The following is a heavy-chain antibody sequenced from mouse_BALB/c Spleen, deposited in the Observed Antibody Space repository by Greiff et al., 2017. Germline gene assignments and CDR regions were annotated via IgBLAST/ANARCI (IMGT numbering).Heavy chain of an antibody. Sequence: EVHLVESGGGLVQPGGSLKLSCAASGFTFSSYGMSWVRQTPDKRLELVATINSNGGSTYYPDSVKGRFTISRDNAKNTLYLQMSSLKSEDTAMYYCARDSYYRYDDPDYYAMDYWGQGTSVTVSS. CDR2: INSNGGST. CDR3: ARDSYYRYDDPDYYAMDY. J-gene: IGHJ4*01. D-gene: IGHD2-14*01. V-gene: IGHV5-6-3*01. CDR1: GFTFSSYG.